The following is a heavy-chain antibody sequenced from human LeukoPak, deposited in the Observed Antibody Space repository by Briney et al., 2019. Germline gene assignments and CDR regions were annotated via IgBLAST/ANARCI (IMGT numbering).Heavy chain of an antibody. CDR3: ARGQRWLATRYYFDY. J-gene: IGHJ4*02. CDR2: INHSGST. V-gene: IGHV4-34*01. CDR1: GFTFSNYA. Sequence: PGGSLRLSCAASGFTFSNYAMNWIRQPPGKGLEWIGEINHSGSTNYNPSLKSRVTISVDTSKNQFSLKLSSVTAADTAVYYCARGQRWLATRYYFDYWGQGTLVTVSS. D-gene: IGHD6-19*01.